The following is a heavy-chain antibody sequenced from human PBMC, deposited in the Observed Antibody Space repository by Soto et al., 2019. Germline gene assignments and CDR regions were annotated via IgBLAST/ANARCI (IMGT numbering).Heavy chain of an antibody. CDR2: ISNNGAHT. Sequence: EAQLVESGGGLVQPGGSLILSCAASGFTFSNYEMHWVRQAPGKGLEYVSGISNNGAHTDYAKSVKGRFTISRDNSENILYLQMGRLRAEDMALYYCARRGYGSRWPNVYMDVWGKGTTVTVSS. V-gene: IGHV3-64*01. J-gene: IGHJ6*03. CDR1: GFTFSNYE. CDR3: ARRGYGSRWPNVYMDV. D-gene: IGHD6-13*01.